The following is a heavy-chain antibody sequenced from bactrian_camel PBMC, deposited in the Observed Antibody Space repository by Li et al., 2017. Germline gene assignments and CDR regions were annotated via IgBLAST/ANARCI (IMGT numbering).Heavy chain of an antibody. CDR2: ISSGGGSS. D-gene: IGHD4*01. CDR3: ATGLYSDYGGFHEYTY. Sequence: VQLVESGGGLVQPGGSLRLSCAASGFTFSSYAMSWVRQAPGKGLEWVSSISSGGGSSYYADSVKGRFTISRDNAKNTLYLQMNSLKTEDTAVYYCATGLYSDYGGFHEYTYWGQGTQVTVS. CDR1: GFTFSSYA. V-gene: IGHV3S31*01. J-gene: IGHJ4*01.